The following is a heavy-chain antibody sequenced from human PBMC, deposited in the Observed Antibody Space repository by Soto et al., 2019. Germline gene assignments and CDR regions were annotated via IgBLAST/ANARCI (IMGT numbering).Heavy chain of an antibody. CDR1: GYTFTSYG. CDR3: ARDPGNSITYSYDSSGYYGMIDY. CDR2: ISAYNGNT. Sequence: QVQLVQSGAEVKKPGASVKVSCKASGYTFTSYGISWVRQAPGQGLEWMGWISAYNGNTNYAQKLQGRVTMTTDTSTSTANMELRSLRSDDTAVYYCARDPGNSITYSYDSSGYYGMIDYWGQGTLVTVSS. V-gene: IGHV1-18*01. J-gene: IGHJ4*02. D-gene: IGHD3-22*01.